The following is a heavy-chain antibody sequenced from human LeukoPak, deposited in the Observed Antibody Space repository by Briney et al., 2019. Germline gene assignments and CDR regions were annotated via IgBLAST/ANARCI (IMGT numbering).Heavy chain of an antibody. V-gene: IGHV1-69*05. CDR2: IIPILGTA. Sequence: GASVKVSCKASGGTFSSYAISWVRQAPGQGLEWMGGIIPILGTANYAQKFQGRVTITTDESTSTAYMELSSLRSEDTAVYYCARAAGITYYMDVWGKGTTVTVSS. J-gene: IGHJ6*03. CDR1: GGTFSSYA. D-gene: IGHD6-19*01. CDR3: ARAAGITYYMDV.